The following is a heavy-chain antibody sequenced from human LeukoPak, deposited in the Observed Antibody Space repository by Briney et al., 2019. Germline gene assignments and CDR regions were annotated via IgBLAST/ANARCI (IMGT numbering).Heavy chain of an antibody. CDR1: GGSFSGYY. Sequence: SETLSLTCAVYGGSFSGYYWSWIRQPPGKGLEWIGEISHSGSTNYNPSLKSRVTISVDTSKNQFSLKLSSVTAADTAVYYCARVSTVTFIDYWGQGTLVTVSS. CDR3: ARVSTVTFIDY. CDR2: ISHSGST. D-gene: IGHD4-17*01. V-gene: IGHV4-34*01. J-gene: IGHJ4*02.